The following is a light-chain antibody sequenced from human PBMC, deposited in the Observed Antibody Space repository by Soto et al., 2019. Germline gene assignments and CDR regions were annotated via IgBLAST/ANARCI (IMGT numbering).Light chain of an antibody. CDR1: QSISDW. J-gene: IGKJ1*01. Sequence: IQMTQSPSTLSASVGDRVTITCRASQSISDWLAWYQQKPGKAPKLLIYKASSLESGVPSRFSGSGSGTDFTLTISSLQPDDFATYYGQQYNRYSRTFGQGTKVEV. CDR3: QQYNRYSRT. CDR2: KAS. V-gene: IGKV1-5*03.